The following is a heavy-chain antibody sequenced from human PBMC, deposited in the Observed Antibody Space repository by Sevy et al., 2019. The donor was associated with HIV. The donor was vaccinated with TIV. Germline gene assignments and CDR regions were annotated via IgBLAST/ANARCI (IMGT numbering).Heavy chain of an antibody. CDR1: GYTFTSYD. J-gene: IGHJ6*02. CDR3: ARAQLELYGMDV. V-gene: IGHV1-8*01. Sequence: ASVKVSCKASGYTFTSYDINWVRQATGQGLEWMGWMNPKSGNTGYAQKFQGRVTMTRNTSISTAYMELSSLRSEDTAVYYCARAQLELYGMDVWGQGTTVTVSS. D-gene: IGHD1-1*01. CDR2: MNPKSGNT.